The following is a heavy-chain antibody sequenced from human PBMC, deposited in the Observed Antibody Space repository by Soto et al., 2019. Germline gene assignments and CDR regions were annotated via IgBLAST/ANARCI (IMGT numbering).Heavy chain of an antibody. CDR2: ISGSGGST. CDR1: GFTFSSYA. Sequence: GGSLRLSCAASGFTFSSYAMSWVRQAPGKGLEWVSAISGSGGSTNYEDSVKGRFTISRDNSKNTLYLKMNSLRAEDTAVYYCAKGPTVKGYYYYYGMDVWGQGTTVTVSS. D-gene: IGHD4-4*01. CDR3: AKGPTVKGYYYYYGMDV. J-gene: IGHJ6*02. V-gene: IGHV3-23*01.